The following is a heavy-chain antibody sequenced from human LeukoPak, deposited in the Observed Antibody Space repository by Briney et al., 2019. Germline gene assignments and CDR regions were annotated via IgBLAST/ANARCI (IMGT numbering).Heavy chain of an antibody. CDR1: GYTFTGYY. CDR2: INPNSGGT. D-gene: IGHD2-2*01. J-gene: IGHJ5*02. CDR3: ARDLGVYSTVVPAAPTGDLFDP. V-gene: IGHV1-2*02. Sequence: ASVTVSCKASGYTFTGYYMHWVRQAPGQGLEWMGWINPNSGGTNYAQKFQGRVTMTRDTSISTAYMELSRLRSDDTAVYYCARDLGVYSTVVPAAPTGDLFDPWGQGTLVTVSS.